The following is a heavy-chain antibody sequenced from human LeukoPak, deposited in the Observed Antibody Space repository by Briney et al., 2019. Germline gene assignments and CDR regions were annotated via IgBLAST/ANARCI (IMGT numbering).Heavy chain of an antibody. J-gene: IGHJ5*02. CDR1: GYTFSGYY. CDR3: GSSPVAGTGIDP. D-gene: IGHD6-19*01. Sequence: ASVKVSCKASGYTFSGYYINWVRQAPGQGLEWVGWITPNSGGTNYAQKFQGRVTMTTDTSISTAYMELSRLRSDDMAVYYCGSSPVAGTGIDPWGQGTLVTVSS. CDR2: ITPNSGGT. V-gene: IGHV1-2*02.